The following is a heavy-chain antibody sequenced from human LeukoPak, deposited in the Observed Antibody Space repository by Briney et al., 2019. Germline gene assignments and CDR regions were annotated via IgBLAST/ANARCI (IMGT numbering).Heavy chain of an antibody. CDR1: GFTFSSYS. CDR3: ARGVRVAKGAYYFDY. Sequence: PGGSLRLSCAASGFTFSSYSMNWDRQAPGKGLEWVSSISSSSSYIYYADSVKGRFTISRDNAKNSLYLQMNSLRAEDTAVYYCARGVRVAKGAYYFDYWGQGTLVAVSS. CDR2: ISSSSSYI. J-gene: IGHJ4*02. V-gene: IGHV3-21*01. D-gene: IGHD5-12*01.